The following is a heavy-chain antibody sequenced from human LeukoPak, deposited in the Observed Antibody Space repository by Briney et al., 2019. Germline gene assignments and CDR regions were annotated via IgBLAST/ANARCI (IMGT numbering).Heavy chain of an antibody. CDR2: MTGSGNYI. J-gene: IGHJ3*02. D-gene: IGHD2-21*02. CDR1: GFTFSTYD. Sequence: GGSLRLSCAASGFTFSTYDMSWVRQAPGKGLEWVSGMTGSGNYIFYADSVKGRFTISRDNSKNTLFLQMNNLRVEDTAVYYCATRPAYCGGDCWGAYNIWGQGTVVTVSS. V-gene: IGHV3-23*01. CDR3: ATRPAYCGGDCWGAYNI.